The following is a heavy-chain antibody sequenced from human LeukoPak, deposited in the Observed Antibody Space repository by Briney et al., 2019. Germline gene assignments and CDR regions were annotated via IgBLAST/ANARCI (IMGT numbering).Heavy chain of an antibody. J-gene: IGHJ5*02. D-gene: IGHD3-3*01. Sequence: ASVKVSCKASGGTFSSYAISWVRQAPGQGLEWMGRIIPIFGTANYAQKFQGRVTITADESTSTAYMELSSLRSEDTAVYYCARGTFGVVINNWFDPWGQGTLVTVSS. CDR1: GGTFSSYA. V-gene: IGHV1-69*13. CDR3: ARGTFGVVINNWFDP. CDR2: IIPIFGTA.